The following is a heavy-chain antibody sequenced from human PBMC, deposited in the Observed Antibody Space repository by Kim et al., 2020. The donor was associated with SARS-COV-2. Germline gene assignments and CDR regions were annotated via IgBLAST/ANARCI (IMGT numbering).Heavy chain of an antibody. CDR1: GGSISSTNYY. Sequence: SETLSLTCTVSGGSISSTNYYCAWIRQPPGKGLEWIGSIYYSGSTYYNPSLKSRVTISIDTSANQFSLKLNSVTAADTAVYYCARQGSPSRGYHGLGVWGHGTTVA. J-gene: IGHJ6*02. CDR3: ARQGSPSRGYHGLGV. V-gene: IGHV4-39*01. CDR2: IYYSGST. D-gene: IGHD3-10*01.